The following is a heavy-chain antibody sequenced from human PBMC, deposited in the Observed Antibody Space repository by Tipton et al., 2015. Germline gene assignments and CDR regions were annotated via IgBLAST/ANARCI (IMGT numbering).Heavy chain of an antibody. J-gene: IGHJ5*02. Sequence: GLVKPSETLSLICTVSGGSVSSRGNHWGWIRQSPGKGLQWIVTSYFIGSTYYNPSLKSRVTISIDTSKNQLSLRLTSVTAADTAVYYCARHITLALVGPLPSWFDPWGQGTLVTVSS. CDR1: GGSVSSRGNH. D-gene: IGHD2-21*01. CDR2: SYFIGST. V-gene: IGHV4-39*01. CDR3: ARHITLALVGPLPSWFDP.